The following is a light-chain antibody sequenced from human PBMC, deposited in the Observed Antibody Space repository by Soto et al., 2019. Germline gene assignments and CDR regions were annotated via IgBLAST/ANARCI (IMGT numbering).Light chain of an antibody. CDR1: HTIASVF. Sequence: IVLTQSPASLSLSPGERATLSCGASHTIASVFLAWYPNKPGLAPRLLIYDTSIRATAIPDRFTGSGSETDFTITLSRVEPEDFSDYYCTEYDTSITFGGGTKLEIK. V-gene: IGKV3D-20*01. CDR3: TEYDTSIT. CDR2: DTS. J-gene: IGKJ4*01.